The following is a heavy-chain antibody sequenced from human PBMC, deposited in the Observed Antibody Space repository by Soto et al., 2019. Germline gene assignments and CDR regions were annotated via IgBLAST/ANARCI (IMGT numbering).Heavy chain of an antibody. V-gene: IGHV1-18*04. CDR2: ISAHNGNT. CDR1: GYTFTSYY. J-gene: IGHJ3*02. D-gene: IGHD5-12*01. CDR3: ARDPGWLRFRPARDDAFDI. Sequence: GASVKVSCKASGYTFTSYYMHWVRQAPGQGLEWMGRISAHNGNTSYAQKLQGRVTMTTDTSTSTAYMELRSLRSDDTAVYYCARDPGWLRFRPARDDAFDIWGQGTMVTVSS.